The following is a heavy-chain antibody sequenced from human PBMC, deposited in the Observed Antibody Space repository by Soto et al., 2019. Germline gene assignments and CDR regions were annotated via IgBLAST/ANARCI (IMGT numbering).Heavy chain of an antibody. Sequence: EVQLLESGGGLVQPGGSLRLSCAASGFTFSSYGMSWVRQAPGKGLEWVSAISGSGGSTYYADSVKGRFTISRDNSKNTLYLQINSLRAEDTAVYYCAKWGQFSSGRRGENWFDPWGQGTLVTVST. J-gene: IGHJ5*02. D-gene: IGHD3-3*01. CDR2: ISGSGGST. CDR3: AKWGQFSSGRRGENWFDP. V-gene: IGHV3-23*01. CDR1: GFTFSSYG.